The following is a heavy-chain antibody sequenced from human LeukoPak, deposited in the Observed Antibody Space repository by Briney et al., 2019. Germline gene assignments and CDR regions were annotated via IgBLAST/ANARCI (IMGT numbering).Heavy chain of an antibody. J-gene: IGHJ4*02. V-gene: IGHV1-18*01. CDR1: GYTFTSYG. CDR2: ISAYNGNT. D-gene: IGHD3-22*01. Sequence: ASVTVSCKASGYTFTSYGISWVRQAPGQGLEWMGWISAYNGNTNYAQKLQGRVTMTTDTSTSTAYMELRSLRSDDTAVYYCARTNCYDSSPDYWGQGTLVTVSS. CDR3: ARTNCYDSSPDY.